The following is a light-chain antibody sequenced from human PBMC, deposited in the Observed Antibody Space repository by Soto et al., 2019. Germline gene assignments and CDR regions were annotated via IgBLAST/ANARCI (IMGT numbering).Light chain of an antibody. CDR2: GAS. CDR3: QQYGSSPYT. CDR1: QSVSSSY. J-gene: IGKJ2*01. V-gene: IGKV3-20*01. Sequence: EIVLTQSPGTPSLSPGERATLSCRASQSVSSSYLAWYQQKPGQAPRLLIYGASSRATGIPDRFSGSGSGTDFTLTISRLEPEDFAGYYCQQYGSSPYTFGQGTKLEIK.